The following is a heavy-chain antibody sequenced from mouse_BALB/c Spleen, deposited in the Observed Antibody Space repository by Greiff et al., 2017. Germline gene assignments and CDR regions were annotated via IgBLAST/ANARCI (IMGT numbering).Heavy chain of an antibody. D-gene: IGHD2-4*01. CDR3: ARRDLHYDYDDYAMDY. Sequence: VQLKESGAELVKPGASVKLSCTASGFNIKDTYMHWVKQRPEQGLEWIGRIDPANGNTKYDPKFQGKATLTADTSSNTAYLQLSSLTSEDTAVYYGARRDLHYDYDDYAMDYWGQGTSVTVAS. CDR1: GFNIKDTY. V-gene: IGHV14-3*02. CDR2: IDPANGNT. J-gene: IGHJ4*01.